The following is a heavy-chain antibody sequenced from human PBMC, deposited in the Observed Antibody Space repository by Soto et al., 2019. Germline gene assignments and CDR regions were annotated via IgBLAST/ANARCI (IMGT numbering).Heavy chain of an antibody. J-gene: IGHJ6*02. Sequence: PSETLSLTCTVSGGSISSYYWSWIRQPPGKGLEWIGYIYHSGSTYYNPSLKSRVTISVDRSKNQFSLKLSSVTAADTAVYYCAREETYSSSNYGMDVWGQGTTVTVSS. V-gene: IGHV4-59*12. CDR1: GGSISSYY. CDR3: AREETYSSSNYGMDV. D-gene: IGHD6-6*01. CDR2: IYHSGST.